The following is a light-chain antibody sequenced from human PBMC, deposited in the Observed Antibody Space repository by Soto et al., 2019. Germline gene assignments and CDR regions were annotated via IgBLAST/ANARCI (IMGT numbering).Light chain of an antibody. Sequence: DIQMTQSPSTLSASVGDRDTITCRASQSISSWLAWYQQKPGKAPKLLIYDASSLESGVPSRFSGSGAGTEFTLTISSLQPDDFATYYGQQYNSYPYTFGQGNKLDIK. J-gene: IGKJ2*01. CDR2: DAS. V-gene: IGKV1-5*01. CDR3: QQYNSYPYT. CDR1: QSISSW.